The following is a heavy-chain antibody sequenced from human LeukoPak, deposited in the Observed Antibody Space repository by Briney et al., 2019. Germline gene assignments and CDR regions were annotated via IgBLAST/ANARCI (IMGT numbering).Heavy chain of an antibody. Sequence: SVKVSCKASGYTFTGYYMHWVRQAPGQGLEWMGRIIPILGIANYAQRFQGRVTITADKSTSTAYMELSSLRSEDTAVYYCAGGGTDYYYGMDVWGQGTTVTVSS. J-gene: IGHJ6*02. D-gene: IGHD3-16*01. CDR3: AGGGTDYYYGMDV. V-gene: IGHV1-69*04. CDR1: GYTFTGYY. CDR2: IIPILGIA.